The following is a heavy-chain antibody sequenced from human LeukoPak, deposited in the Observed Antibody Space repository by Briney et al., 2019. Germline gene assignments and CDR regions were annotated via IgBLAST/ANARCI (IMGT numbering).Heavy chain of an antibody. CDR3: ARLGKTFWNDGYYYYGMDV. CDR1: GYSFTSYW. D-gene: IGHD1-1*01. CDR2: IDPSDSYT. V-gene: IGHV5-10-1*01. Sequence: GESLKISCKGSGYSFTSYWISWVRQMPGKGLEWMGRIDPSDSYTNYSPSFQGHVTISADKSISTAYLQWSGLKASDTAMYYCARLGKTFWNDGYYYYGMDVWGQGTTVTVSS. J-gene: IGHJ6*02.